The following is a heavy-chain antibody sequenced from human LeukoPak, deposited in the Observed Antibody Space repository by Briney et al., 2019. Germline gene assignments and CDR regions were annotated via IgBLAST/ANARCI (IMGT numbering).Heavy chain of an antibody. CDR1: GFTFSNYF. CDR3: AKGYGSNNWNYFDY. V-gene: IGHV3-9*03. D-gene: IGHD1-1*01. Sequence: GGSLRLSCVASGFTFSNYFMNWVRQAPGKGLEWVSGISWNSGNIDYADSVKGRFTISRDNAKNSLYLQMNSLRAEDMALYYCAKGYGSNNWNYFDYWGQGTLVTVSS. J-gene: IGHJ4*02. CDR2: ISWNSGNI.